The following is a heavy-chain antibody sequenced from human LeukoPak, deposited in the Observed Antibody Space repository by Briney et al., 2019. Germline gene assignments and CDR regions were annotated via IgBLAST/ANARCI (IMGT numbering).Heavy chain of an antibody. D-gene: IGHD4-17*01. J-gene: IGHJ1*01. V-gene: IGHV3-23*01. CDR3: AKDSSGGDYEYFQH. Sequence: PGGSLRLSCAASGFTFSNYAMNWVRQAPGKGLEWVSVIVGSDDDTYYADSVKGRFTISRDNSKNTLYLQMNSLRAEDTAVYYCAKDSSGGDYEYFQHWGQGTLVTVSS. CDR1: GFTFSNYA. CDR2: IVGSDDDT.